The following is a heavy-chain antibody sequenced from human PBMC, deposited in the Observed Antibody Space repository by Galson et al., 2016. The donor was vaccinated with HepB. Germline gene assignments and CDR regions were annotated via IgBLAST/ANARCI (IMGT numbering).Heavy chain of an antibody. Sequence: SLRLSCAASGFSFSDYYMTWIRQPPGKGLEWVSYISSSSAIIYYADSVRGRFTISRDNARNSLSLQMTSLRAEDTAMYYCVRAQIRYCGSPGCYNFDSWGQGTMVSVSS. CDR1: GFSFSDYY. CDR2: ISSSSAII. J-gene: IGHJ4*02. CDR3: VRAQIRYCGSPGCYNFDS. D-gene: IGHD2-2*02. V-gene: IGHV3-11*01.